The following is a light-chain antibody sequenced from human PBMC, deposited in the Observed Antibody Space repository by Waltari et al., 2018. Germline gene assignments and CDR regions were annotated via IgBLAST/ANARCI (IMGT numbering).Light chain of an antibody. V-gene: IGKV1-5*03. CDR3: HHYDNYSAWA. J-gene: IGKJ1*01. CDR1: ENLNSW. Sequence: DIQITQSPSTLSASVGESVTITCRASENLNSWLAWYQQKPGKAPKLQIYKASSLESGVPSRFRCSGSGTQFPLTITSLQPDDFATYFCHHYDNYSAWAFGQGTKVEVK. CDR2: KAS.